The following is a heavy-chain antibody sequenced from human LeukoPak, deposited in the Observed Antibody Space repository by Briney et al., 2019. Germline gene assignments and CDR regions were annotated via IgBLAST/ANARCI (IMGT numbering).Heavy chain of an antibody. CDR1: GYSISSGCY. CDR2: IYHSGST. V-gene: IGHV4-38-2*02. CDR3: AGPGINSHLYYYGMDV. J-gene: IGHJ6*02. Sequence: SETLSLTCSVSGYSISSGCYWGWIRQPPGKGLEWIGRIYHSGSTYYDPSLKSRVTMSVDTSKNQFSLKLSSVTAADTAVYYCAGPGINSHLYYYGMDVWGQGTTVTVSS. D-gene: IGHD4-23*01.